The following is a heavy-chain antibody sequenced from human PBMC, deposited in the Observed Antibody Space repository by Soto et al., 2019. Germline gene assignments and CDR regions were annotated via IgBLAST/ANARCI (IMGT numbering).Heavy chain of an antibody. D-gene: IGHD3-3*01. CDR2: IFWDDDR. J-gene: IGHJ4*02. Sequence: SGPTLVNPTQTLTLTCTFSGFSLSISGLGEAWIRWSPGKVLEWLALIFWDDDRRHSPSLKSRVTITKDTSRNPVALKMANMDPVDTATYYCVHSRRLGHQSGGNYYFWDSWGQGTLVTVSS. CDR3: VHSRRLGHQSGGNYYFWDS. CDR1: GFSLSISGLG. V-gene: IGHV2-5*02.